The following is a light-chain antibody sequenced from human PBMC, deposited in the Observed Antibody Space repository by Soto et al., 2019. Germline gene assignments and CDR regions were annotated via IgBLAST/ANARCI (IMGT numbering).Light chain of an antibody. CDR3: QQRSDWLTIT. CDR1: QGISNY. V-gene: IGKV1-27*01. CDR2: AAS. Sequence: DIQMTQSPSSRSSSLGDRVTITCRASQGISNYLAWYQQKPGKVPKLLIYAASTLQSGVPSRFSGSGSGTDFTLTISRLETADFAVYYCQQRSDWLTITFGQGTRLEIK. J-gene: IGKJ5*01.